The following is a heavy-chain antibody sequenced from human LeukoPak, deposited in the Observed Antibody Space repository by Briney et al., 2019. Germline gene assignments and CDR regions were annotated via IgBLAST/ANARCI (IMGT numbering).Heavy chain of an antibody. CDR3: ALIMITFGGVIEIDY. CDR1: GGTFSSYA. J-gene: IGHJ4*02. D-gene: IGHD3-16*02. Sequence: SVKVSCKASGGTFSSYAISWVRQAPGQGLEWMGGIIPIFGTANYAQKFQGRVTITTDESTSTAYMELSSLRSEDTAVYYCALIMITFGGVIEIDYWGQGTLVTVSS. CDR2: IIPIFGTA. V-gene: IGHV1-69*05.